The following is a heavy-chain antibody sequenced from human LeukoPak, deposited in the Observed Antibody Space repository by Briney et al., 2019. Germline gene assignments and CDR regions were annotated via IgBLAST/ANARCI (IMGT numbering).Heavy chain of an antibody. CDR3: AKGGYCSSASCPADY. CDR1: GFTFSNYA. CDR2: ISYSGGST. J-gene: IGHJ4*02. Sequence: GGSLRLSCAASGFTFSNYAMSWVRQAPGKGLEWVSTISYSGGSTYYADSVEGRFTISRDDSKNTLYVQVNSLRAEDTAVYYCAKGGYCSSASCPADYWGQGTLVTVAS. V-gene: IGHV3-23*01. D-gene: IGHD2-2*01.